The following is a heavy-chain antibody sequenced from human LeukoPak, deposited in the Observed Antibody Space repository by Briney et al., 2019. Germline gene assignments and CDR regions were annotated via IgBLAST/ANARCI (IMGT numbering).Heavy chain of an antibody. J-gene: IGHJ4*02. D-gene: IGHD3-10*01. V-gene: IGHV1-69*02. CDR1: GGTFSSYT. CDR2: IIPILGIA. CDR3: ATQLLWFGELSD. Sequence: SVKVSCKASGGTFSSYTICWVRQAPGQGLEWMGRIIPILGIANYAQKFQGRVTITADKSPSTAYMELSSLRYEDTAVYYCATQLLWFGELSDWGQGTLVTVSS.